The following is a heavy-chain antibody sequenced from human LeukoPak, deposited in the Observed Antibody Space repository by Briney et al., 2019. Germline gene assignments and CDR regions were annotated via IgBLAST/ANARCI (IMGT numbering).Heavy chain of an antibody. CDR1: GGTFSSYA. D-gene: IGHD6-13*01. CDR2: IIPILGIA. CDR3: ARDPWQQLRYAAFDI. J-gene: IGHJ3*02. V-gene: IGHV1-69*04. Sequence: SVKVSCKASGGTFSSYAISWVRQAPGQGLEWMGRIIPILGIANYAQKFQGRVTITADKSTSTAYMELSSLRSEDTAVYYCARDPWQQLRYAAFDIWGQGTMVTVSS.